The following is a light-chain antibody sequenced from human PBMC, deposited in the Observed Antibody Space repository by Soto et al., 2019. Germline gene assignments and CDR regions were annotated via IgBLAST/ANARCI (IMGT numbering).Light chain of an antibody. CDR3: QQYGNSPSWT. V-gene: IGKV4-1*01. J-gene: IGKJ1*01. Sequence: DIVMTQSPDSLAVSLGERATINCKSSQSVLYNSDNKNYLAWYQQKPGQPPKLLIYWASSRESGVPDRFSGSGSGTDFTLTISSLQAEDVAVYHCQQYGNSPSWTFGQGTKVEIK. CDR1: QSVLYNSDNKNY. CDR2: WAS.